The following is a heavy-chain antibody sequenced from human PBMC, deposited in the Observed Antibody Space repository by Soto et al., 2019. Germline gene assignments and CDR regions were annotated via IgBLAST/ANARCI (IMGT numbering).Heavy chain of an antibody. Sequence: SETLSLTCTVSGGSISSSSYYWGWIRQPPGKGLEWIGSIYYSGSTYYNPSLKSRVTISVDTSKNQFSLKLSSVTAADTAVYYCARRFARDFGGVIVRTSYYFDYWGQGTLVTVSS. CDR2: IYYSGST. J-gene: IGHJ4*02. V-gene: IGHV4-39*01. D-gene: IGHD3-16*02. CDR1: GGSISSSSYY. CDR3: ARRFARDFGGVIVRTSYYFDY.